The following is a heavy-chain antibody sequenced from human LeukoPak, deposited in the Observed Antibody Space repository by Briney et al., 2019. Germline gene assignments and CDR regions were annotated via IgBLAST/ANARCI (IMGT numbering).Heavy chain of an antibody. CDR3: ARGPSSGWYGEYYFDY. CDR1: GYTFTGYY. V-gene: IGHV1-2*02. CDR2: INPNSGGT. D-gene: IGHD6-19*01. J-gene: IGHJ4*02. Sequence: ASVKVSCKASGYTFTGYYMHWVRQAPGQGLEWMGWINPNSGGTNYAQKFQGRVTMTRDTSISTAYMELSRLRSDDTAVYYCARGPSSGWYGEYYFDYWGQGTLVTVSS.